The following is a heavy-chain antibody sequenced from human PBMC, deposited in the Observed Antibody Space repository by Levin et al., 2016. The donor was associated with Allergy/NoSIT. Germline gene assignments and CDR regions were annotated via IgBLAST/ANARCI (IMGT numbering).Heavy chain of an antibody. D-gene: IGHD3-3*01. Sequence: LRLSCTVSGASINGGGLYWTWVRQFPGKGLEWIGYIFSSGTTDRNPSLKSRVIMSVDASKNQFSLKLNSVTAADTAVYYCASAGYTNAFWGLDVWGQGTTVTVSS. V-gene: IGHV4-31*03. CDR2: IFSSGTT. J-gene: IGHJ6*02. CDR1: GASINGGGLY. CDR3: ASAGYTNAFWGLDV.